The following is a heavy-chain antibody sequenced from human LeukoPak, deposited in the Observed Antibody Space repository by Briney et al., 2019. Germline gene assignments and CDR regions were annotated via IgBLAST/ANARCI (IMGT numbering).Heavy chain of an antibody. D-gene: IGHD3-10*01. J-gene: IGHJ4*02. CDR1: GYSISSGYY. V-gene: IGHV4-38-2*02. CDR3: ARAPYYYGSGSYYNGPFDY. CDR2: IDHSGST. Sequence: SETLSLTCTVSGYSISSGYYWGWIRQPPGKGLEWTGSIDHSGSTYYNPSLKSRVTISVDTSKNQFSLKLSSVTDADTAVYYCARAPYYYGSGSYYNGPFDYWGQGTLVTVSS.